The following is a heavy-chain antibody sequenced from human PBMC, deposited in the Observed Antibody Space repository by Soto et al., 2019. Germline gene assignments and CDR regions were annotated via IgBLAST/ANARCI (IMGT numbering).Heavy chain of an antibody. D-gene: IGHD1-20*01. V-gene: IGHV3-15*07. Sequence: EVQLVESGGDLVKPGGSLRLSCAASGFTFSYAWMNWVRQAPGKGLEWVGRIKSKTDGETSDYAAPVKGRFTISRDDSKDTLYLQMNSLKTEDTAVYYCTTWRITPDVWGQGTTVTVSS. CDR2: IKSKTDGETS. J-gene: IGHJ6*02. CDR3: TTWRITPDV. CDR1: GFTFSYAW.